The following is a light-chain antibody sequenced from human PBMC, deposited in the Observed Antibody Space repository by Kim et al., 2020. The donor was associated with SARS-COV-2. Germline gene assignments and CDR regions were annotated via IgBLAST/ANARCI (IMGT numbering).Light chain of an antibody. J-gene: IGLJ1*01. CDR1: SSDIGEYDF. Sequence: QSALTQPPSASGSPGQSVTITCTGTSSDIGEYDFVSWYQQRPGQVPKLVIYEVTKRPSGVPDRFSGSKSGNTASLTVSGLQSEDEAQYYCCAYAGLSTLVFGTGTQLTVL. CDR2: EVT. CDR3: CAYAGLSTLV. V-gene: IGLV2-8*01.